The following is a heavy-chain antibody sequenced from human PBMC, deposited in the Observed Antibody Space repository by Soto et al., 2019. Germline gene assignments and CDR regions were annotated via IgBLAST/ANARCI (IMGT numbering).Heavy chain of an antibody. V-gene: IGHV1-2*04. CDR3: ASTYYDSSGYPLDP. Sequence: ASVKFSCKASGYTFTTYYLHWVRQAPGQDLEWMGWINPNSGMTNSAQKFQGWVTMTRDTSISTAYMELSRLRSDDTAVYYCASTYYDSSGYPLDPWGQGTLVTVSS. CDR1: GYTFTTYY. D-gene: IGHD3-22*01. CDR2: INPNSGMT. J-gene: IGHJ5*02.